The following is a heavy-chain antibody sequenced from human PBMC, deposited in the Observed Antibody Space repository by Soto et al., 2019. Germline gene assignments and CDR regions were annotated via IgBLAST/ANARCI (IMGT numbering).Heavy chain of an antibody. CDR2: ISAYNGNT. Sequence: AKPSSKDSRYTNNCYSMSWPQQANGQGLEWMGWISAYNGNTNYAQKLQGRVTMTTDTSTSTAYMELRSLRSDDTAVYYCARERENGYSSGWYGAFDIWGQGTMVTV. D-gene: IGHD6-19*01. CDR1: RYTNNCYS. CDR3: ARERENGYSSGWYGAFDI. J-gene: IGHJ3*02. V-gene: IGHV1-18*01.